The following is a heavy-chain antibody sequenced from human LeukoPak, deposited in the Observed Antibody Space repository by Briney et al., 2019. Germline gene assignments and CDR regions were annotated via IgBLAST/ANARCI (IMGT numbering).Heavy chain of an antibody. CDR2: IFYSGST. Sequence: SETLSLTCTVSGGSISSGEYYWSWIRQPPGKGLEWIGYIFYSGSTYYNPSLKSRVTISVDTSKNQFSLKVSSVTAADTAVYYCARVYRIFGMPMGLAYYFDYWGQGTLVTVSS. J-gene: IGHJ4*02. CDR1: GGSISSGEYY. D-gene: IGHD3-3*01. V-gene: IGHV4-30-4*08. CDR3: ARVYRIFGMPMGLAYYFDY.